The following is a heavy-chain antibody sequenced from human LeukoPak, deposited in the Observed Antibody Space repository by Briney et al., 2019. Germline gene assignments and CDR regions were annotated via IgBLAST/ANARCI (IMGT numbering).Heavy chain of an antibody. J-gene: IGHJ5*02. D-gene: IGHD1-26*01. CDR1: GYTFSGYY. V-gene: IGHV1-46*01. CDR2: INPTGGST. CDR3: ARDNSVGDNAWWFDP. Sequence: GASVKVSCKGSGYTFSGYYMHWVRQAPGQGLEWMGLINPTGGSTGYAQKFQGRVTMTRDMSTSTDYMELSSLRSEDTAIYYCARDNSVGDNAWWFDPWGQGTLVTVSS.